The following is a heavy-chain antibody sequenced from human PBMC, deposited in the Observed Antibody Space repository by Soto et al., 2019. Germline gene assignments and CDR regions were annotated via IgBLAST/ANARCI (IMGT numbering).Heavy chain of an antibody. D-gene: IGHD5-18*01. CDR2: IYYSGST. Sequence: QVQLQESGPGLVKPSQTLSLTCTVSGGSISSGGYYWSWIRQHPGKGLEWIGYIYYSGSTYYNPSLKSRVTIAVDTFRIXFSLKLSSVTAADTAVYYCARGLEGPRGYSLDFDYWGQGTLVTVSS. CDR1: GGSISSGGYY. J-gene: IGHJ4*02. V-gene: IGHV4-31*03. CDR3: ARGLEGPRGYSLDFDY.